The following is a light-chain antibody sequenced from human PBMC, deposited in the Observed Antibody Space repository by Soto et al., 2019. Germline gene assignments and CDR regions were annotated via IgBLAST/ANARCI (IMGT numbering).Light chain of an antibody. CDR2: AAS. CDR1: QSISSX. Sequence: DIQMTXSPSSLSASVGDRXTITXXXXQSISSXLNWYQQKPVKAPKLLIYAASSVQSGVPSRFSGSVSGTDFTLTISSLQPEDFATYYCQQSYITPFTFGPGTKVDIK. V-gene: IGKV1-39*01. CDR3: QQSYITPFT. J-gene: IGKJ3*01.